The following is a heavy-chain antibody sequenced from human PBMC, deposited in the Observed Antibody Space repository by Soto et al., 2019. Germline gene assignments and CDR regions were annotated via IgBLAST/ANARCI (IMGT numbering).Heavy chain of an antibody. CDR1: GFTFSSCA. Sequence: GGSLRLSCATSGFTFSSCAMSWVRQAPGKGLEWVSGIIVSGGITYYADSVKGRFTISRDNSKNTLYLQMNSLRAEDTAVYFCAKGRDSSDYGDFDDWGQGT. CDR3: AKGRDSSDYGDFDD. J-gene: IGHJ4*02. D-gene: IGHD3-10*01. V-gene: IGHV3-23*01. CDR2: IIVSGGIT.